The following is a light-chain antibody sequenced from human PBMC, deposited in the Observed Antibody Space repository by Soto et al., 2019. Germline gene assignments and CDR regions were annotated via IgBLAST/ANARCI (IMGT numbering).Light chain of an antibody. CDR3: QQYGSSLIT. V-gene: IGKV3-20*01. Sequence: EIVLTQSPGTLSLSPGERATLSFRASQSVSSSYLAWYQQKPGQAPRLLIYGASSRATGTPDRFSGSGSGTDFTLTISRLEPEDFAVYYCQQYGSSLITFGQGTRLEI. CDR2: GAS. CDR1: QSVSSSY. J-gene: IGKJ5*01.